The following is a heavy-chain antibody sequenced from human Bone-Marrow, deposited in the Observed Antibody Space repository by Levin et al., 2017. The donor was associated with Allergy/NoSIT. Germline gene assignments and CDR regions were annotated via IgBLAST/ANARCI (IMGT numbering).Heavy chain of an antibody. CDR3: ARDPARGYYDSSGYSGDH. J-gene: IGHJ4*02. V-gene: IGHV3-48*02. CDR2: ITSSGDST. Sequence: GSLKISCVASGFTFRHYTMNWVRQAPGKGLEWVSCITSSGDSTYYADSVKGRFTISRDNAKNSLYLQLNRLRDEDTAMYYCARDPARGYYDSSGYSGDHWGQGTLVTVSS. CDR1: GFTFRHYT. D-gene: IGHD3-22*01.